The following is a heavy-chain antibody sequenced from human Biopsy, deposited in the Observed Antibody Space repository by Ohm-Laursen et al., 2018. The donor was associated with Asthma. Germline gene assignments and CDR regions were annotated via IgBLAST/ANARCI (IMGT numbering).Heavy chain of an antibody. Sequence: ASVKVSCKASGYTFIHFAIHWVRQAPGQRLEWMGWINAGDGNTKYSQKFQGRVTITRDTSASTAYMDLSSLLSEDTAVYYCARTYFDFLTGQVHDAFAMWGQGTMVTVSS. D-gene: IGHD3-9*01. J-gene: IGHJ3*02. V-gene: IGHV1-3*01. CDR1: GYTFIHFA. CDR2: INAGDGNT. CDR3: ARTYFDFLTGQVHDAFAM.